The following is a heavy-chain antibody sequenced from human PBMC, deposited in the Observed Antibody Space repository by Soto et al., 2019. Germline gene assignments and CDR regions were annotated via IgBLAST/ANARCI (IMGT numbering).Heavy chain of an antibody. J-gene: IGHJ6*03. D-gene: IGHD1-7*01. CDR1: GDSVSSNSAA. CDR3: AGTTSHQWYYMDV. CDR2: TYYRSRWYN. Sequence: PSQTHPLTCAISGDSVSSNSAAWNWIRMSPSRGLEWLARTYYRSRWYNDYAVFVRSRITVNPDTSKNQFSLQLTSVTPEDTAVYYCAGTTSHQWYYMDVWGKGTTVTVSS. V-gene: IGHV6-1*01.